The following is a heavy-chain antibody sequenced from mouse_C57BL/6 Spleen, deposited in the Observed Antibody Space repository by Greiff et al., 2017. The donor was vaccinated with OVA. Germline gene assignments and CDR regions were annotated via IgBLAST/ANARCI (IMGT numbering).Heavy chain of an antibody. CDR3: ARGGTYPLDY. Sequence: VQLQQPGAELVKPGASVKLSCKASGYTFTSYWMQWVKQRPGQGLEWIGEIDPSDSYTNYNQKFKGKATLTVDTSSSTAYMQLSSLTSEDSAVYYCARGGTYPLDYWGQGTTLTVSS. V-gene: IGHV1-50*01. CDR2: IDPSDSYT. J-gene: IGHJ2*01. D-gene: IGHD5-1*01. CDR1: GYTFTSYW.